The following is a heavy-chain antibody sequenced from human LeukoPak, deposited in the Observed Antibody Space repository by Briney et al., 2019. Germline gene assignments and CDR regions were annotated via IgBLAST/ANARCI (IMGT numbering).Heavy chain of an antibody. D-gene: IGHD2/OR15-2a*01. Sequence: TGGSLRLSCATSGFTFSSYAMSWVRQAPGKGLEWVSAISGSGGSTYYADSVKGRFTISRDNSKNTLYLQMNSLRAEDTAVYYCAKDSFLQTYAFDIWGQGTMVTVSS. J-gene: IGHJ3*02. CDR2: ISGSGGST. CDR1: GFTFSSYA. V-gene: IGHV3-23*01. CDR3: AKDSFLQTYAFDI.